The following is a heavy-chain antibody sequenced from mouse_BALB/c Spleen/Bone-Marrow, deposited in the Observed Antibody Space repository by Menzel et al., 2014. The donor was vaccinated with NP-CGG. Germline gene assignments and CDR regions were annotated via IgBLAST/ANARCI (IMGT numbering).Heavy chain of an antibody. CDR3: VKGGRDERESRAMNS. V-gene: IGHV1-14*01. Sequence: EVQLQQSGPELVKPGASVKMSCKASGYTFTSYVMHWVKQKPGQGLEWIGYINPYNDGTKYNEKFKGKATLTSDKSSSTACTELCSVCSVGTPVYYSVKGGRDERESRAMNSWGQGAPLTVSS. CDR1: GYTFTSYV. J-gene: IGHJ4*01. CDR2: INPYNDGT.